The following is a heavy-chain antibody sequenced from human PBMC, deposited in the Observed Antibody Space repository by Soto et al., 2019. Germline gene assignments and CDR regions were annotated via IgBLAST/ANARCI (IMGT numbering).Heavy chain of an antibody. J-gene: IGHJ2*01. Sequence: QVQLVQSGAEVKKPGSSVKVSCKASGGPFSSYTISWVRQDPGQGREWRGRIIHSLGIANDGQKFQGRVAMTATKSTSTGYMELSSLGSDDTDVYYCPSDRARKGFCSGASCSIGSFDLWGRGTLVTVSS. D-gene: IGHD2-15*01. CDR1: GGPFSSYT. V-gene: IGHV1-69*02. CDR2: IIHSLGIA. CDR3: PSDRARKGFCSGASCSIGSFDL.